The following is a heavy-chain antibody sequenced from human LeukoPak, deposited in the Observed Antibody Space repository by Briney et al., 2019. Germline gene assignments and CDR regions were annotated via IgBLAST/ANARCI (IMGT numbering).Heavy chain of an antibody. Sequence: PGGSLRLSCAASGFTFSSYAMNWVRQAPGKGLEWVSAISGSSGSTYYADSVKGRFTISRDNSKNTLYLQMNSLRAEDTAVYYCAKDGMAGIPLWYFDYWGQGTLVTVSS. J-gene: IGHJ4*02. CDR3: AKDGMAGIPLWYFDY. CDR2: ISGSSGST. V-gene: IGHV3-23*01. D-gene: IGHD5-24*01. CDR1: GFTFSSYA.